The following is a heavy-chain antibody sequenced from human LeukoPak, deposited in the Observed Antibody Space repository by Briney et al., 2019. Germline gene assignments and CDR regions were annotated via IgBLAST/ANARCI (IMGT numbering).Heavy chain of an antibody. D-gene: IGHD3-10*01. CDR1: GFTFSSYW. CDR3: ARARAELLWFGELYRFDP. V-gene: IGHV3-7*01. Sequence: PGGSLRLSCAASGFTFSSYWMGWVRQAPGKGLEWVANIKQDGSEKYYVDSVKGRFTISRDNAKNSLYLQMNSLRAEDTAVYYCARARAELLWFGELYRFDPWGRGTLVTVSS. J-gene: IGHJ5*02. CDR2: IKQDGSEK.